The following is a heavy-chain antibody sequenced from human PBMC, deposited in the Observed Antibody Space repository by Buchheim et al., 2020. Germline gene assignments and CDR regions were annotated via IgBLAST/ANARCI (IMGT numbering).Heavy chain of an antibody. CDR2: VYHSGIT. CDR1: GDSISSDNW. J-gene: IGHJ4*02. V-gene: IGHV4-4*02. CDR3: ASVSFYGDSNFDC. D-gene: IGHD4-17*01. Sequence: QVQLQESGPGLVKPSGTLSLTCAVSGDSISSDNWWSWVRQPPGQGLEWIAEVYHSGITNYNPSLKSRVPISIDKSQTQFPLKLTSMTAADTAVYYCASVSFYGDSNFDCWGQGTL.